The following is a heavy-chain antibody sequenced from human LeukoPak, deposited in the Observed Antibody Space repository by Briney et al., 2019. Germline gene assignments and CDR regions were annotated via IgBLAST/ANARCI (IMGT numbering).Heavy chain of an antibody. CDR1: GYTFIKYG. V-gene: IGHV1-18*01. CDR3: ARDGFSSSWPYYFDF. CDR2: ISSYNGNT. D-gene: IGHD6-13*01. Sequence: ASVKVSCKASGYTFIKYGITCVRQAPGQGLEWMGWISSYNGNTNYAQKFQGRVTMTTDTSTSTAYMELKSLRSDDTAVYHCARDGFSSSWPYYFDFWGQGSLVTVSS. J-gene: IGHJ4*02.